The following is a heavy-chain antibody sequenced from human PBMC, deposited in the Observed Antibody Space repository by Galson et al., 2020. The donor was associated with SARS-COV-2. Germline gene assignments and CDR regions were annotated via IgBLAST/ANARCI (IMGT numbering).Heavy chain of an antibody. CDR2: IYHSGST. CDR3: ARYTGGDSGWFHFDL. D-gene: IGHD6-19*01. J-gene: IGHJ4*02. CDR1: GYSISSDYC. Sequence: GSLRLSCAVSGYSISSDYCWGWIRQPPGKGLEWIGSIYHSGSTYYNPSLKSRVTISVDTSKNQFSLKLSSVTAADTAMYYCARYTGGDSGWFHFDLWGQGALVTVSS. V-gene: IGHV4-38-2*01.